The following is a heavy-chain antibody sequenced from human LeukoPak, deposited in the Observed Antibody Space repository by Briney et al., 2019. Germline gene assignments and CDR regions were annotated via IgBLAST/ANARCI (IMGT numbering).Heavy chain of an antibody. J-gene: IGHJ4*02. V-gene: IGHV5-51*01. D-gene: IGHD2-8*01. CDR2: IYPGDSDT. CDR3: ARPGRVYAHPSH. CDR1: GYSFTSYW. Sequence: GEPLKTSCKGSGYSFTSYWYGWVRQMPGKGLEWMWIIYPGDSDTTSSPSFQGQVTISADKSISTAYLQWSSLKASDTAMYYCARPGRVYAHPSHWGQGTLVTVSS.